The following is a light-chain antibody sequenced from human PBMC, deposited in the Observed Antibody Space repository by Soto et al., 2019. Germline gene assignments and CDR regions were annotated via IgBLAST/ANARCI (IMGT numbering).Light chain of an antibody. Sequence: QSALTQPRSVSGSPGQSVTISCTGTSSDVGGYNYVSWYQQHPGKAPKLMISEVNNRPSGVSNRFSGSKSGNTAYLTISGLQVEDEAEYYCSSYSRDSIPVFGTGTKLTVL. CDR2: EVN. CDR3: SSYSRDSIPV. J-gene: IGLJ1*01. V-gene: IGLV2-14*01. CDR1: SSDVGGYNY.